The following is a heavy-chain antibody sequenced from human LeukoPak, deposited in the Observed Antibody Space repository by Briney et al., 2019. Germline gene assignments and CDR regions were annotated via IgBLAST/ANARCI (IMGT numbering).Heavy chain of an antibody. CDR2: IKQDGSEK. Sequence: GGSLRLSCAASGFTFSSYGIHWVRQAPGKGLEWVANIKQDGSEKYYVDSVKGRFTISRDNAKNSLYLQMNSLRAEDTAVYYCASWGFWGQGTLVTVSS. CDR1: GFTFSSYG. CDR3: ASWGF. J-gene: IGHJ4*02. D-gene: IGHD3-16*01. V-gene: IGHV3-7*01.